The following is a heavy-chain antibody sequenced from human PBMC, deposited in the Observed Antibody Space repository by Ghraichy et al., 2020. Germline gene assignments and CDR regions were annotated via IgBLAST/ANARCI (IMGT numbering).Heavy chain of an antibody. CDR2: IYYSGST. CDR1: GGSVSSGSYY. Sequence: TLSLTCTVSGGSVSSGSYYWSWIRQLPGKGLEWIGYIYYSGSTNYNPSLKSRVTISVDTSKNQFSLKLSSVTAADTAVYYCARGLREDGYNFDYWGQGTLVTVSS. CDR3: ARGLREDGYNFDY. V-gene: IGHV4-61*01. D-gene: IGHD5-24*01. J-gene: IGHJ4*02.